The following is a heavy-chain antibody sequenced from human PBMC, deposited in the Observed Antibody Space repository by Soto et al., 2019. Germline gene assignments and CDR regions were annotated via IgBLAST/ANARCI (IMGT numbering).Heavy chain of an antibody. J-gene: IGHJ4*02. D-gene: IGHD3-16*01. V-gene: IGHV3-23*01. CDR3: VRREMTRGECIDH. CDR2: ISGSAGSI. Sequence: EMQLLESGGALVKPGGSLRLSCAASGFAFRSFVMSWVRQPPGRGLEWVSVISGSAGSIYYTDSVKGRFTISRDNSKSMLYLEMNSLRAEDTAIYYCVRREMTRGECIDHWGQGTLVTVSS. CDR1: GFAFRSFV.